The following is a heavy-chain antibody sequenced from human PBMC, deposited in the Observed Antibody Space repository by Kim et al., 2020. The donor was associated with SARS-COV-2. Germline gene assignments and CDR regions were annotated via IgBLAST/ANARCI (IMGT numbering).Heavy chain of an antibody. CDR3: ARDRTTPGNQGIDY. CDR2: RYFDDTNR. CDR1: GFTFRNFG. Sequence: GGSLRLSCAASGFTFRNFGMHWVRQPPGKGLEWMAVRYFDDTNRYHVDSLTGRFTISGDNANNILYLQMNGLKVEDTAVYYCARDRTTPGNQGIDYWGQGTLVTVSS. D-gene: IGHD1-1*01. J-gene: IGHJ4*02. V-gene: IGHV3-30*06.